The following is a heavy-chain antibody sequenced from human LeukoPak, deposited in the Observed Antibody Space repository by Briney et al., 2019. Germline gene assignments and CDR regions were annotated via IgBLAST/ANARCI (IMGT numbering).Heavy chain of an antibody. CDR3: AKGSPRTMES. Sequence: GGSLRLSCAASGFTFSSYSMNWVRLAPGKGLEWVAFIPFDGNNKSYTDSLKGRFTISRDNSKNTLYLQMNSLRADDTAIYYCAKGSPRTMESWGQGTLVTVSS. V-gene: IGHV3-30*02. J-gene: IGHJ4*02. CDR2: IPFDGNNK. CDR1: GFTFSSYS. D-gene: IGHD4/OR15-4a*01.